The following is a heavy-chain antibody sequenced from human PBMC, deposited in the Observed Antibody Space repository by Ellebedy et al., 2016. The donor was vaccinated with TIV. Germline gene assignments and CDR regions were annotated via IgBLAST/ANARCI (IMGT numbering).Heavy chain of an antibody. D-gene: IGHD2-2*01. CDR3: ARGEYQLLPYYYYGMDV. J-gene: IGHJ6*02. CDR2: INHSGST. CDR1: GGSFSGYY. Sequence: GSLRLSXAVYGGSFSGYYWSWIRQPPGKGLEWIGEINHSGSTNYNPSLKSRVTISVDTSKNQFSLKLSSVTAADTAVYYCARGEYQLLPYYYYGMDVWGQGTTVTVSS. V-gene: IGHV4-34*01.